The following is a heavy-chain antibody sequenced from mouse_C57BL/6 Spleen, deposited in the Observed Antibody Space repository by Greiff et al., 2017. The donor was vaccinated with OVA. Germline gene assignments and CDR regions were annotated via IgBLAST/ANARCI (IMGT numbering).Heavy chain of an antibody. CDR3: ARRITGYWYFDV. V-gene: IGHV5-17*01. J-gene: IGHJ1*03. CDR2: ISSGSSTI. D-gene: IGHD4-1*01. Sequence: EVKLVESGGGLVKPGGSLKLSCAASGFTFSDYGMHWVRQAPEKGLEWVAYISSGSSTIYYADTVKGRFTISRDNAKNTLFLQMTSLRSEDTAMYYCARRITGYWYFDVWGTGTTVTVSS. CDR1: GFTFSDYG.